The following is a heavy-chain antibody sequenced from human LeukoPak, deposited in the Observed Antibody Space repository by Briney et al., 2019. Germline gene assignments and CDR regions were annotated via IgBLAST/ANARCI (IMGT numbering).Heavy chain of an antibody. Sequence: GGSLRLSCTTSVFTFGDYAMNWVGQAPGKGLEWVAFVRNKANGGTTDYAASVKGRFTISRDDSKSIAYLQMNSLKTEDTAMYYCTRGTFYDIFTGYTFDYWGQGTLVTVSS. CDR1: VFTFGDYA. CDR2: VRNKANGGTT. D-gene: IGHD3-9*01. CDR3: TRGTFYDIFTGYTFDY. J-gene: IGHJ4*02. V-gene: IGHV3-49*04.